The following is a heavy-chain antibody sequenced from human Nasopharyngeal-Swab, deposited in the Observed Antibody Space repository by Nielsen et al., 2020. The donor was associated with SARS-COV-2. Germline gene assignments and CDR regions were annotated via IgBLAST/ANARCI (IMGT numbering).Heavy chain of an antibody. CDR3: ARGDSDSPDYSPRVFDY. CDR2: INHSGST. V-gene: IGHV4-34*01. D-gene: IGHD3-22*01. J-gene: IGHJ4*02. Sequence: WIRQPPGKGLEWIGEINHSGSTNYNPSLKSRVTISVDTSKSQFSLKLTSVTAADTSVYYCARGDSDSPDYSPRVFDYWGQGSLVTVSS.